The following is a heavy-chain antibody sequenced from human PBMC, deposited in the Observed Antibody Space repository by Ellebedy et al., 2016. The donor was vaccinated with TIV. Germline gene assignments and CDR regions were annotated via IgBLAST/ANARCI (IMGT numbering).Heavy chain of an antibody. CDR1: AGSISNYY. V-gene: IGHV4-59*08. Sequence: MPSETLSLTCTVSAGSISNYYWNWIRQPPGKGLEWIAYIYHTGRTDYNPSLKSRVTISVDTSKNQFSLKLSSVTAADTAVYYCARHGLSGIPAVDYWGQGTLVTVSS. CDR2: IYHTGRT. D-gene: IGHD3-10*01. J-gene: IGHJ4*02. CDR3: ARHGLSGIPAVDY.